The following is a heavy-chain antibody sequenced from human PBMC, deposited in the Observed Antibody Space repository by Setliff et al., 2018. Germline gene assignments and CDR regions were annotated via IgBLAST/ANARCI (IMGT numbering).Heavy chain of an antibody. CDR2: VYYTGTT. V-gene: IGHV4-59*01. Sequence: SETLSLTCTVSGGSINNYYWSWIRQAPGKGLEWVGYVYYTGTTNCSPSLKGRVIISVDASKNRLSLQLNSVTPADTAVYYCARDRSAYNYGLDVWGQGATVTVSS. CDR1: GGSINNYY. J-gene: IGHJ6*02. CDR3: ARDRSAYNYGLDV.